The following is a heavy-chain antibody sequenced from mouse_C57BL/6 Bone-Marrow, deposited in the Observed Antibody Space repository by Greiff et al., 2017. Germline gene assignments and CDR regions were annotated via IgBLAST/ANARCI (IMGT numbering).Heavy chain of an antibody. CDR2: VYPRSGST. Sequence: VQLQESGAELARPGASVKLSCKASGHTFTSCGISWVKQRTGPGLEWIGEVYPRSGSTYYNEKFKGKATLTADNSFSPAYIALRRLTSGGSAVYVGARDGFGLILYYARDYWGQGTSVTVSS. CDR3: ARDGFGLILYYARDY. V-gene: IGHV1-81*01. D-gene: IGHD2-3*01. CDR1: GHTFTSCG. J-gene: IGHJ4*01.